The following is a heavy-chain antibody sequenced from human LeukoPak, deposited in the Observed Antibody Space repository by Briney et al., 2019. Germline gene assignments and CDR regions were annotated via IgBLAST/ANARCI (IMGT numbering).Heavy chain of an antibody. CDR2: INPSGGST. Sequence: VASVKVSCKASGYTFTSYYMHWVRQAPGQGLEWMGIINPSGGSTSYAQKFQGRVTMTRDMSTSTVYMELSSLRSEDTAVYYCARELASHYYDSSGHLGWFDPWGQGTLVTVSS. V-gene: IGHV1-46*01. J-gene: IGHJ5*02. CDR1: GYTFTSYY. CDR3: ARELASHYYDSSGHLGWFDP. D-gene: IGHD3-22*01.